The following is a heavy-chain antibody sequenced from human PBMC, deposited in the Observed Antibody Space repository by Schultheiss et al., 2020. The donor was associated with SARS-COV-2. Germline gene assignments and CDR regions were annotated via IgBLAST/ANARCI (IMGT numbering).Heavy chain of an antibody. Sequence: GGSLRLSCAASGFTFSSYAMHWVRQAPGKGLEWVSAISGSGGSTYYADSVKGRFTISRDNSKNTLYLQMNSLRAEDTAVYYCAKDGEDYYDSSGPIDYWGQGTLVTVSS. CDR3: AKDGEDYYDSSGPIDY. CDR1: GFTFSSYA. D-gene: IGHD3-22*01. J-gene: IGHJ4*02. V-gene: IGHV3-23*01. CDR2: ISGSGGST.